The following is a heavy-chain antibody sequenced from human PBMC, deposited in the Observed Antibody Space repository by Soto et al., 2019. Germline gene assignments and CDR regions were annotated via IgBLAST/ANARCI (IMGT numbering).Heavy chain of an antibody. Sequence: QVQLVQSGAEVKKPGSSVKVSCKASGGTFSSYAISWVRQAPGQGLEWMGGIIPIFGTADYEQKFQGRVTITADESTSTAYMELSRLRSEDTAVYYCALHYGSGSNYYYYGMDVWGQGTTVTVSS. D-gene: IGHD3-10*01. J-gene: IGHJ6*02. CDR1: GGTFSSYA. V-gene: IGHV1-69*12. CDR2: IIPIFGTA. CDR3: ALHYGSGSNYYYYGMDV.